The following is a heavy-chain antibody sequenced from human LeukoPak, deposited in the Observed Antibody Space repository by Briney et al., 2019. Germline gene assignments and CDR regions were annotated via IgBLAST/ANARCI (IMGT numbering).Heavy chain of an antibody. J-gene: IGHJ4*02. CDR1: GXTFSTYA. CDR3: AKDRFVGRWQENDY. V-gene: IGHV3-23*01. D-gene: IGHD3-10*01. Sequence: GGSLRLSWAASGXTFSTYAVSWVRQAPGKGLEWVSAISGSGGSTYYADCVKGRFTISRGNSKNTLYLQMSSLRAEDTDVYYCAKDRFVGRWQENDYWGQGTLVTVSS. CDR2: ISGSGGST.